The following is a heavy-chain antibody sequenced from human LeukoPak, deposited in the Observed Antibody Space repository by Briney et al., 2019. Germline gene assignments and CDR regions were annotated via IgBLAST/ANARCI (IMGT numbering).Heavy chain of an antibody. CDR1: GGSFSGYY. V-gene: IGHV4-34*01. Sequence: PSETLSLTCAVYGGSFSGYYWSWIRQPPGKGLEWIGEINHSGSTNYNPSLKSRVTISVDTSKNQFSLKLSSVTAADTAVYYCARGPPYGSGSYYRNNWFDPWGQGTLVTVSS. D-gene: IGHD3-10*01. CDR2: INHSGST. CDR3: ARGPPYGSGSYYRNNWFDP. J-gene: IGHJ5*02.